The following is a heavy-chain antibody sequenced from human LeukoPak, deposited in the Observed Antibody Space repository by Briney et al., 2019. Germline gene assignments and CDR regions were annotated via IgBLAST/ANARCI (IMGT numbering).Heavy chain of an antibody. V-gene: IGHV3-48*03. D-gene: IGHD5-24*01. J-gene: IGHJ4*02. CDR3: ANGDGFDY. Sequence: PGGSLRLSXAASGFTFGSYEMNWVRQAPGKGLEWVSYISTSGSTIYYADSVKGRFTISRDNAKRSLYLQMNSLRAEDTAVYYCANGDGFDYWGQGTLVIVSS. CDR2: ISTSGSTI. CDR1: GFTFGSYE.